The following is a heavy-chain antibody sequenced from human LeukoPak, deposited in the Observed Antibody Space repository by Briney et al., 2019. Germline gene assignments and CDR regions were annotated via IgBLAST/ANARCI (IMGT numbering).Heavy chain of an antibody. CDR3: ARGDRFDP. CDR1: EFTFSGYW. V-gene: IGHV3-74*01. Sequence: PGGSLRLSCAASEFTFSGYWMHWVRQAPGKRLVWVSRIKSDGSATTYADSVKGRFAISRDNAKNTLYLQMNSLRVEDTAVYYCARGDRFDPRGQGTLVTVSS. D-gene: IGHD2-21*02. J-gene: IGHJ5*02. CDR2: IKSDGSAT.